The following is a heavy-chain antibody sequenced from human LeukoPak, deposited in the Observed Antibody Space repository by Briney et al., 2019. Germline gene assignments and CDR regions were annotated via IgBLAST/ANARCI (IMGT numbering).Heavy chain of an antibody. V-gene: IGHV4-61*02. CDR3: ARALAGYGYNWFDP. Sequence: SDPPTLTHPHPDHHNSSDNHYQRWIQHPAATCLEWIGRIYNRGSTNCNPSLKSRVTISVDTSKNQFSLKLRSVTAADAAVYYCARALAGYGYNWFDPWGQGTLVSVSS. CDR1: DHHNSSDNHY. D-gene: IGHD5-18*01. CDR2: IYNRGST. J-gene: IGHJ5*02.